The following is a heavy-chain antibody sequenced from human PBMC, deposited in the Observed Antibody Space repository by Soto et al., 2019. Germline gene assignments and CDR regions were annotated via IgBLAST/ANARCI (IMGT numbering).Heavy chain of an antibody. D-gene: IGHD3-16*01. CDR3: AGGGAGSGPFTWQLPDL. J-gene: IGHJ5*02. Sequence: QMQLVQSGAEVKKTGSTVTVSCKALGNTFTYRYLHWVRQAPGQALEWMGWITPFSGDVHYAQKFQERVTITRDRSINTAYMRMSSLRSADTAMYYCAGGGAGSGPFTWQLPDLWGQGPLVTVSS. V-gene: IGHV1-45*02. CDR2: ITPFSGDV. CDR1: GNTFTYRY.